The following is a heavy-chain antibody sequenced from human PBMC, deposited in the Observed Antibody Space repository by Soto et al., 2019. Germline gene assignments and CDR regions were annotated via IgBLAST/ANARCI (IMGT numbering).Heavy chain of an antibody. Sequence: GGSLRLSCAASGFTVSSNYMSWVRQAPGKGLEWVSVIYSGGSTYYADSVKGRFTISRDNSKNTLYLQMNSLRAEDTAVYYCAREIGYSNYGSDYGMDVWGQGTTVTVSS. D-gene: IGHD4-4*01. J-gene: IGHJ6*02. V-gene: IGHV3-53*01. CDR2: IYSGGST. CDR1: GFTVSSNY. CDR3: AREIGYSNYGSDYGMDV.